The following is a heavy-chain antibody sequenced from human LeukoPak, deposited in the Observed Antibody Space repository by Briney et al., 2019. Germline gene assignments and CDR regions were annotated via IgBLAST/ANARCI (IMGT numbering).Heavy chain of an antibody. CDR2: IKQDGSEK. V-gene: IGHV3-7*01. D-gene: IGHD1-26*01. CDR3: ARVGGSYWGWFDP. Sequence: PGGSLRLSCAASGFTFGSYAMSWVRQTPGKGLEWVANIKQDGSEKYYVDSVKGRLTISRDNAKNSLYLQMNSLRAEDTAVYYCARVGGSYWGWFDPWGQGTLVTVSS. J-gene: IGHJ5*02. CDR1: GFTFGSYA.